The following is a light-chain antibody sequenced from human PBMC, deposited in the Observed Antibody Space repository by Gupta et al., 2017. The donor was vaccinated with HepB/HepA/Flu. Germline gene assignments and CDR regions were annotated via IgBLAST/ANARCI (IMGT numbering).Light chain of an antibody. CDR2: DAS. J-gene: IGKJ2*04. CDR1: QSVSTY. CDR3: QQRSNLPLCS. V-gene: IGKV3-11*01. Sequence: EIVLTQSPATLSLSPGDRATLSCRASQSVSTYLAWYQQKPGQAPRLLIYDASNRASGIPDRFSGSGSETDFTLTISRLEPEDFATYNCQQRSNLPLCSFGQGTKLE.